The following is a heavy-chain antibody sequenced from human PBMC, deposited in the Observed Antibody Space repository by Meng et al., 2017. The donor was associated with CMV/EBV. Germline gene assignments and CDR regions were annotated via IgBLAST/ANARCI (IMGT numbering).Heavy chain of an antibody. Sequence: GESLKISCAASGFTFSSYSMNWVRQAPGKGLEWVSSISSSRYIYYADSVKGRFTISRDNAKNSLYLQMNSLRAEDTAVYYCARETYDFWSGSYYYYYGMDVWGQGTTVTVSS. J-gene: IGHJ6*02. V-gene: IGHV3-21*01. CDR1: GFTFSSYS. CDR3: ARETYDFWSGSYYYYYGMDV. D-gene: IGHD3-3*01. CDR2: ISSSRYI.